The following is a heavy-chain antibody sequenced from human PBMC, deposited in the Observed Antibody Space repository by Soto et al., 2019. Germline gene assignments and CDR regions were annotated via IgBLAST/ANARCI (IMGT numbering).Heavy chain of an antibody. CDR1: GGSFTSNNW. CDR2: IYRTGST. V-gene: IGHV4-4*02. J-gene: IGHJ4*02. Sequence: SETLSLTCAVSGGSFTSNNWWTWVRQPPGQGLEWIGEIYRTGSTNYNPSLKSRVTISLDKSENQFSLKVTSLTAADTAVYYCASRDPGTSVDYWGQGTLVTVSS. CDR3: ASRDPGTSVDY. D-gene: IGHD1-7*01.